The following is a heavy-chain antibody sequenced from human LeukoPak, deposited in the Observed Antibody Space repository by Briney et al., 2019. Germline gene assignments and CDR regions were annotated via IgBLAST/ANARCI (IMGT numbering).Heavy chain of an antibody. D-gene: IGHD4-23*01. Sequence: GGSLRLSCAASGFSVSQHEMHWVRQAPGKGLEWVAVMSQDGRTALYIDSLKGRFIISKDTSTDTVYLQMNSLRIEDTAMYYCAREMTTVVGKNFDHWGQGTLVTVSP. CDR2: MSQDGRTA. V-gene: IGHV3-30-3*01. CDR3: AREMTTVVGKNFDH. CDR1: GFSVSQHE. J-gene: IGHJ4*02.